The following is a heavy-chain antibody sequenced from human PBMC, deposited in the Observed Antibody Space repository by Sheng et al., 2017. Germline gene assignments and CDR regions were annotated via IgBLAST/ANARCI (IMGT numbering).Heavy chain of an antibody. CDR3: ARLGQWLATGYFDY. Sequence: QLQLQESGPGLGEAFGDPCPSPALSLVAPSAVVLTTGGWIRQPPGKGLEWIGSIYYSGSTYLQSVPQESSHISVDTSKDQFSLNLTSMTAADTAVYFCARLGQWLATGYFDYWGQGTLVTVSS. V-gene: IGHV4-39*01. CDR1: VAPSAVVLTT. J-gene: IGHJ4*02. CDR2: IYYSGST. D-gene: IGHD6-19*01.